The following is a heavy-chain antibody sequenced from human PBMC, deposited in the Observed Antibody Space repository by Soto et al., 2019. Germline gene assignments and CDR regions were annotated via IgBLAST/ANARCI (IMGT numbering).Heavy chain of an antibody. D-gene: IGHD4-17*01. J-gene: IGHJ5*02. V-gene: IGHV3-11*01. CDR2: ISSSGNSI. CDR3: VRDDDYGGTNNWFDP. CDR1: GFSFSDDY. Sequence: QEQLVESGGGVVKPGGSLRLSCTASGFSFSDDYMSWIRQAPGKGLECIAYISSSGNSIYYADSVKGRFTVSRDNAKNSLYLHINSLTAEDTAMYYCVRDDDYGGTNNWFDPWGQGTLVTVSS.